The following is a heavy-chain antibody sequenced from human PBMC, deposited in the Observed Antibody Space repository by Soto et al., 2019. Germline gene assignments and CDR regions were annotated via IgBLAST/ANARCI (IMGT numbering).Heavy chain of an antibody. CDR2: ISSSSSTI. J-gene: IGHJ6*02. CDR1: GFTFSSYS. CDR3: ARRPYYDFWSGLTHYGMDV. Sequence: GGSLRLSCAASGFTFSSYSMNWVRQAPGKGLEWVSYISSSSSTIYYADSVKGRFTISRDNAKNSLYLQMNSLRDEDTAVYYCARRPYYDFWSGLTHYGMDVWGQGTTVTVSS. V-gene: IGHV3-48*02. D-gene: IGHD3-3*01.